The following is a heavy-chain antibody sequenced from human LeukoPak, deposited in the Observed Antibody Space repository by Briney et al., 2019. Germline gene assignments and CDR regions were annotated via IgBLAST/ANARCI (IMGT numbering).Heavy chain of an antibody. J-gene: IGHJ2*01. D-gene: IGHD5-18*01. CDR1: GGSISSGDYY. CDR3: ARGTTWIQLWSHYWYFDL. CDR2: IYYSGST. Sequence: PSPTLSLTCTVSGGSISSGDYYWSWIRQPPGKGLEWIGYIYYSGSTYYNPSLKSRVTISVDTSKNQFSLKLSSVTAADTAVYYCARGTTWIQLWSHYWYFDLWGRGTLVTVSS. V-gene: IGHV4-30-4*01.